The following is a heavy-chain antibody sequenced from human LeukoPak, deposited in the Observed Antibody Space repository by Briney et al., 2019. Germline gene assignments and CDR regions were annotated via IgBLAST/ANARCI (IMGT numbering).Heavy chain of an antibody. V-gene: IGHV4-59*08. CDR2: IYYSGTT. D-gene: IGHD6-6*01. CDR1: GGSISSYY. CDR3: ARYSTSSVALDY. Sequence: PSETLSLTCTVSGGSISSYYWSWIRLPPGKGLEWIGYIYYSGTTSYSPSLKSRVTTSIDTSRKQFSLKLSSVTAADTAVYYCARYSTSSVALDYWGQGNLVTVSS. J-gene: IGHJ4*02.